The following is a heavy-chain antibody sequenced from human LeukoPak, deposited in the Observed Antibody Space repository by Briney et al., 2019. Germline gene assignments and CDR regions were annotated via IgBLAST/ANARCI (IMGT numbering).Heavy chain of an antibody. V-gene: IGHV4-59*08. CDR1: GGSISPYY. CDR2: IYYSGST. J-gene: IGHJ2*01. Sequence: SETLSLTCTVSGGSISPYYWSWIRQPPGKGLEWIGYIYYSGSTNYNPSLKSRVTISVDTSKNQFSLKLSSVTAADTAVYYCARHVPALIWYFDLWGRGTLVTVSS. CDR3: ARHVPALIWYFDL.